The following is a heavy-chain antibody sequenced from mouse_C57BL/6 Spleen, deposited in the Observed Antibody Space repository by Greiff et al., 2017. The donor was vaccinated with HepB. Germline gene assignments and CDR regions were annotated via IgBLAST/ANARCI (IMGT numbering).Heavy chain of an antibody. V-gene: IGHV7-3*01. Sequence: EVKVVESGGGLVQPGGSLSLSCAASGFTFTDYYMSWVRQPPGKALEWLGFIRNKANGYTTEYSASVKGRFTISRDNSQSILYLQMNALRAEDSATYYCARSLYYYGSSYGAMDYWGQGTSVTVSS. CDR1: GFTFTDYY. CDR2: IRNKANGYTT. CDR3: ARSLYYYGSSYGAMDY. D-gene: IGHD1-1*01. J-gene: IGHJ4*01.